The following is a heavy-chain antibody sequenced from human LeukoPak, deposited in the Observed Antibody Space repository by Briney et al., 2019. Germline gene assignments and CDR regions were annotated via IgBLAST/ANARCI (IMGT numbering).Heavy chain of an antibody. J-gene: IGHJ5*02. Sequence: SETLSLTCAVYGGSFSGYYWSWIRQPPGKGLEWLGEINQSGSTNYNPSLKSRVTISVDTSKNQFSLKLSSVTATDTAVYYCARSLLSAGSGSYGFDPWGQGTLVTVSS. CDR2: INQSGST. CDR3: ARSLLSAGSGSYGFDP. D-gene: IGHD3-10*01. CDR1: GGSFSGYY. V-gene: IGHV4-34*01.